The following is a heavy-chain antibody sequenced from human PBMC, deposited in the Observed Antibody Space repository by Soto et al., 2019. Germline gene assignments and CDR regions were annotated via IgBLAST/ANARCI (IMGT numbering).Heavy chain of an antibody. CDR2: ISGGGGSTI. D-gene: IGHD3-22*01. CDR3: ARVRGYYDSSGFDY. CDR1: GFTFSDYY. J-gene: IGHJ4*02. Sequence: PGGSLRLSCAASGFTFSDYYMSWIRRSPGKGLEWVSYISGGGGSTISYADSVKGRFTISRDNAQNSLYLQMNSLRAEDTAVYYCARVRGYYDSSGFDYWGRGALVTVSS. V-gene: IGHV3-11*01.